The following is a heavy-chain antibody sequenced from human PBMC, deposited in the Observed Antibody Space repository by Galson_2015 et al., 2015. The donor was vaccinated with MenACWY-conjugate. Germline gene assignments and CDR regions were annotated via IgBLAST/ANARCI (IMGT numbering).Heavy chain of an antibody. CDR2: IKQDGSEK. Sequence: SLRLSCAASGFTFSSYAMSWVRQAPGKGLEWVANIKQDGSEKYYVDSVKGRFTISRDNAKNSLYLQMNSLRAEDTAVYYCARDNYDFDYWGQGTLVTVSS. CDR1: GFTFSSYA. D-gene: IGHD1-7*01. J-gene: IGHJ4*02. V-gene: IGHV3-7*03. CDR3: ARDNYDFDY.